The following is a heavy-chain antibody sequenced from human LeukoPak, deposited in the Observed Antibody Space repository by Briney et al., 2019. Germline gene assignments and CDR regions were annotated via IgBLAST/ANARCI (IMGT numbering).Heavy chain of an antibody. V-gene: IGHV1-69*06. CDR1: GGTFSSYA. CDR2: IIPIFGTA. D-gene: IGHD2-2*02. Sequence: SVKVSCKASGGTFSSYAISWVRQAPGQGLEWMGGIIPIFGTANYAQKFQGRITITADKSTSTAYMELSSLRSEDTAVYYCARDRNQLVYFGAFDIWGQGTMVTVSS. CDR3: ARDRNQLVYFGAFDI. J-gene: IGHJ3*02.